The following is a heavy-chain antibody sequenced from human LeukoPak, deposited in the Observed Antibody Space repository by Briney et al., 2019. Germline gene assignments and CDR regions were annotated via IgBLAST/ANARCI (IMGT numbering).Heavy chain of an antibody. CDR2: IYSGGST. Sequence: PSETLSLTCTVSGGSINTYYWSWIRQPAGKGLEWIGRIYSGGSTNYNPSLRSRVTMSVDTSKNQSSLKLNSVTAADTAVYYCARDKSSSPYNWFDPWGQGTLVTVSS. J-gene: IGHJ5*02. CDR3: ARDKSSSPYNWFDP. CDR1: GGSINTYY. V-gene: IGHV4-4*07. D-gene: IGHD6-13*01.